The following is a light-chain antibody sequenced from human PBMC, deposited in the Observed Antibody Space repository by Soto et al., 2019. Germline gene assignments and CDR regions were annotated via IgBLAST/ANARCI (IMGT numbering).Light chain of an antibody. J-gene: IGLJ2*01. CDR2: NNN. CDR1: RSNIGSYT. Sequence: QSVLTHPPSASGTPGQRVTISCSGSRSNIGSYTVNWYQQLPGTAPKLLIYNNNQRPSGVPDRFSGSKSGTSASLAISGLQSEDEAEYYCAAWDDSLNGVVFGGGTKLTVL. V-gene: IGLV1-44*01. CDR3: AAWDDSLNGVV.